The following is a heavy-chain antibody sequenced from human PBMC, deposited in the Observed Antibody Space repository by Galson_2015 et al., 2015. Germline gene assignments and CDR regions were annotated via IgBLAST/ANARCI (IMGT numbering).Heavy chain of an antibody. D-gene: IGHD5-12*01. Sequence: SVKVSCKASGYTFTSYAMHWVRQAPGQRLEWMGWINAGNGNTIYSQKFQGRVTITRDTSASTAYMELSSLRSEDTAVYYCARADIVYYYYGMDVWGQGTTVTVSS. V-gene: IGHV1-3*01. J-gene: IGHJ6*02. CDR3: ARADIVYYYYGMDV. CDR2: INAGNGNT. CDR1: GYTFTSYA.